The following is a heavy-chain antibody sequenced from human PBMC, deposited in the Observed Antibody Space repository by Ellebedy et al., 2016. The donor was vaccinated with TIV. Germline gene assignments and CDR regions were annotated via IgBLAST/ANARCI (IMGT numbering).Heavy chain of an antibody. CDR3: ARHSDEWELSV. J-gene: IGHJ4*02. Sequence: SETLSLXXTVPGGSISSGGYHWGWIRQPPGKGLEWIGNIFYTGSSTNYNPSLKSRVYMSIDMSKNQFSLRLSSVTASDTAVFYCARHSDEWELSVWGQGTLVTVSP. CDR2: IFYTGSST. V-gene: IGHV4-39*01. D-gene: IGHD1-26*01. CDR1: GGSISSGGYH.